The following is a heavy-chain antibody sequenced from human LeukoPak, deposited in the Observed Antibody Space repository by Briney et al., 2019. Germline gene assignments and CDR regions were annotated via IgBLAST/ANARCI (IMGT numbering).Heavy chain of an antibody. CDR3: ARSHYYGMDV. CDR1: GYTFTSYD. Sequence: GSVKVSCKASGYTFTSYDINWVRQATGQGLERMGIINPSGGSTSYAQKFQGRVTMTRDTSTSTVYMELSSLRSEDTAVYYCARSHYYGMDVWGQGTTVTVSS. CDR2: INPSGGST. V-gene: IGHV1-46*01. J-gene: IGHJ6*02.